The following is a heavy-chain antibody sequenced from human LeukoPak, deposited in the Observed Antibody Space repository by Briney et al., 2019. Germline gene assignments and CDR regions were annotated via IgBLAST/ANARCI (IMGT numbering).Heavy chain of an antibody. CDR2: ISGSGGST. V-gene: IGHV3-23*01. Sequence: PGGSLRLSCAASGFTFSSYAMSWVRQAPGKGLEWVSAISGSGGSTYYADSVKGRFTISRDNSKNTLYLQMNSLRAEDTAVYYSAKGPHSRITIFGVVIIQGGYFDYWGQGTLVTVSS. D-gene: IGHD3-3*01. CDR3: AKGPHSRITIFGVVIIQGGYFDY. J-gene: IGHJ4*02. CDR1: GFTFSSYA.